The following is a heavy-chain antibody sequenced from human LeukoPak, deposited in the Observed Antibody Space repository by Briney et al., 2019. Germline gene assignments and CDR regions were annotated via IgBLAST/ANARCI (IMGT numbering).Heavy chain of an antibody. D-gene: IGHD6-19*01. Sequence: GASVKVSCKASGYTFTGYYMHWVRQAPGQGLEWMGWINPNSGGTNYAQKFQGRVTMTRDKSISTAYMELSRLRSDDTAVYYRASEIAVAGTSLDYWGQGTLVTVSS. CDR2: INPNSGGT. CDR1: GYTFTGYY. J-gene: IGHJ4*02. V-gene: IGHV1-2*02. CDR3: ASEIAVAGTSLDY.